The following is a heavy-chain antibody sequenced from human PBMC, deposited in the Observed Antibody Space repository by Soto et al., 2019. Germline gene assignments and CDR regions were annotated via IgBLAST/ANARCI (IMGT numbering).Heavy chain of an antibody. CDR2: IWYDGSKK. V-gene: IGHV3-33*01. J-gene: IGHJ4*02. CDR3: GRGNSGGSYPSLDH. CDR1: AFTFSSYG. Sequence: QVQLVESGGGVVQPGRSLRLSCAASAFTFSSYGMSWVRQAPGKGLEWVAAIWYDGSKKYYADSVKGRFTVSRDNSENTLYLEVNSLRAADTALYSCGRGNSGGSYPSLDHWGQGTLVTVSS. D-gene: IGHD1-26*01.